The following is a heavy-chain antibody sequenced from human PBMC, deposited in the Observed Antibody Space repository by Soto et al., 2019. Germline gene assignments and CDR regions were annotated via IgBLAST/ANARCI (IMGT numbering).Heavy chain of an antibody. CDR3: ARVFGYGDYAPDY. Sequence: SETLSLTCTVSGGSISSYYWSWIRQPPGKGLEWIGYIYYSGSTNYNPSLKSRVTISVDTSKNQFSLKLSSVTAADTAVYYCARVFGYGDYAPDYWGQGTLVTVSS. D-gene: IGHD4-17*01. CDR1: GGSISSYY. V-gene: IGHV4-59*01. J-gene: IGHJ4*02. CDR2: IYYSGST.